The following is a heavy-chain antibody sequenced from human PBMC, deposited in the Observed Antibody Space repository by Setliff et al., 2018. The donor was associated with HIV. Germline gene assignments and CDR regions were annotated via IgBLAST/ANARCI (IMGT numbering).Heavy chain of an antibody. J-gene: IGHJ4*02. V-gene: IGHV4-38-2*02. Sequence: SETLSLTCTVSGYSISSGYYWGWIRQPPGKGLEWIGSIYHSGITYYNSSLKSRVIISVDTSKNQFSLKLSSVTAADTAVYYCASTGYSSGWSFDYWGQGTRVTVSS. CDR2: IYHSGIT. D-gene: IGHD6-19*01. CDR3: ASTGYSSGWSFDY. CDR1: GYSISSGYY.